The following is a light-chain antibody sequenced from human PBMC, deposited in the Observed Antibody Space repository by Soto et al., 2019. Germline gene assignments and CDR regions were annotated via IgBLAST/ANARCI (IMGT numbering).Light chain of an antibody. V-gene: IGLV2-14*01. J-gene: IGLJ2*01. CDR2: EVI. CDR3: SSFTTTTTLI. Sequence: QSALTQPASVSGSPGQSITLSCTGTSSDVGAYNYVSWYQHHPGAAPKLIIFEVINRPSGVSNRFSGSKSGNTASLTISGLQADDEADYYCSSFTTTTTLIFGGGTKLTVL. CDR1: SSDVGAYNY.